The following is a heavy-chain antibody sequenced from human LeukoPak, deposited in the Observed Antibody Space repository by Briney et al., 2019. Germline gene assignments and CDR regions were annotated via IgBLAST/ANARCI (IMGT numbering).Heavy chain of an antibody. V-gene: IGHV1-18*01. D-gene: IGHD3-3*01. CDR2: ISAYNGNT. CDR3: ARDFPDFWSGYYMFAAALDY. CDR1: GYTFTSYG. J-gene: IGHJ4*02. Sequence: ASVKVSCKASGYTFTSYGISWVRQAPGQGLEWMGWISAYNGNTDYAQKLQGRVTMTTDTSTSTAYMELRSLRSDDTAVYYCARDFPDFWSGYYMFAAALDYWGQGTLVTVSS.